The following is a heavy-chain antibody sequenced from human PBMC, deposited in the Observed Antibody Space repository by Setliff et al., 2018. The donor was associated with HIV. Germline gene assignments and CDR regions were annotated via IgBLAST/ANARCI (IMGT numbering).Heavy chain of an antibody. CDR1: GFTFSDYH. J-gene: IGHJ4*02. CDR2: ISSSSSSYT. Sequence: GESLKISCAASGFTFSDYHMSWIRQAPGKGLEWVSYISSSSSSYTNYADSVKGRFTISRDNANNSLYLQMNSLRAEDTAVYYCAKESGGLLWFGELWGQGTLVTVS. D-gene: IGHD3-10*01. V-gene: IGHV3-11*06. CDR3: AKESGGLLWFGEL.